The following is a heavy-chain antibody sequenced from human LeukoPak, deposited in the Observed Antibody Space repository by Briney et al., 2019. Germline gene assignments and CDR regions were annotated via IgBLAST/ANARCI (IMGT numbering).Heavy chain of an antibody. J-gene: IGHJ4*02. Sequence: GGSLRLSCAASGFTFSSYAMSWVRQAPGKGLEWVSAISGSGGSTYYADSVKGRFTISRDNSKTTMYLQMNRLRAEDTAVYYCVKNVKGITSIFDYWGQGTLVTVSS. CDR3: VKNVKGITSIFDY. CDR1: GFTFSSYA. D-gene: IGHD3-10*01. V-gene: IGHV3-23*01. CDR2: ISGSGGST.